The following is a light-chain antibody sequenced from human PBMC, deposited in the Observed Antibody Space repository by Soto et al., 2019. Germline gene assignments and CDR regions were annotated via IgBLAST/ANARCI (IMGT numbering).Light chain of an antibody. CDR1: QGISNY. Sequence: DIPMTQSPSSLSASVGDRVTITCRASQGISNYLAWYQQRPGKVPKLLIYAASTLQSGVSSRFSGSGSGTYFTLTISSLQPEDVATYYCQKYNSSPQTFGQGTKVEIK. CDR2: AAS. CDR3: QKYNSSPQT. J-gene: IGKJ1*01. V-gene: IGKV1-27*01.